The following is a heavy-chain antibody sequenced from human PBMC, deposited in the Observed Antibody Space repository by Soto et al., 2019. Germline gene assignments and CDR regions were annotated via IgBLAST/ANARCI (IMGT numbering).Heavy chain of an antibody. D-gene: IGHD5-18*01. V-gene: IGHV3-30*18. CDR2: ISYDGSNK. Sequence: GGSLRLSCAASGFTFSSYGMHWVHQAPGKGLEWVAVISYDGSNKYYADSVKGRFTISRDNSKNTLYLQMNSLRAEDTAVYYWAKDQDTAMATPTDWGQGTLVTVSS. CDR1: GFTFSSYG. CDR3: AKDQDTAMATPTD. J-gene: IGHJ4*02.